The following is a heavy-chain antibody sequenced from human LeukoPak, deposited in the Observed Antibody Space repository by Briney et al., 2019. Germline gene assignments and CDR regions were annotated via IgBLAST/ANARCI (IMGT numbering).Heavy chain of an antibody. CDR3: AKTPNKIAVAGTGFYYFDY. J-gene: IGHJ4*02. CDR1: GFTFSSYA. V-gene: IGHV3-23*01. CDR2: ISVSGGST. D-gene: IGHD6-19*01. Sequence: GGSLRLSCAASGFTFSSYAMSWVRQAPGKGREWVSAISVSGGSTYYADSVKGRFTISRDNSKNTLYLQMNSLRAEDTAVYYCAKTPNKIAVAGTGFYYFDYWGQGTLVTVSS.